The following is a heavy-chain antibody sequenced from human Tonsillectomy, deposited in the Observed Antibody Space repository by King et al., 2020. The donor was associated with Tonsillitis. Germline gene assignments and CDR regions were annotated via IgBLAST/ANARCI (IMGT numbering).Heavy chain of an antibody. CDR1: GFTFSSYS. CDR2: ISSSSSTI. CDR3: ARVGAFDL. V-gene: IGHV3-48*01. J-gene: IGHJ2*01. Sequence: VQLVESGGGLVQPGGSLRLSCAASGFTFSSYSMNWVRQAPGKGLEWVSYISSSSSTIYYADSVKGRFTISRDNAKNSLYLQMNSLRAEDTAVYYCARVGAFDLWGRGTLVTVSS. D-gene: IGHD3-16*01.